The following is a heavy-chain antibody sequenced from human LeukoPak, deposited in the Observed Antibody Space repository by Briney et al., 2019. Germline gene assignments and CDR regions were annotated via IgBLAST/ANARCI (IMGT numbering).Heavy chain of an antibody. D-gene: IGHD3-10*01. V-gene: IGHV4-61*05. Sequence: SETLSLTCTVSGASIGSSGDYWGWIRQPPGKGLEWIGYIYYSGSTNYNPSLKSRVTISVDTSKNQFSLKLSSVTAADTAVYYCARQVTDGSGSYNFDYWGQGTLVTVSS. CDR2: IYYSGST. CDR1: GASIGSSGDY. CDR3: ARQVTDGSGSYNFDY. J-gene: IGHJ4*02.